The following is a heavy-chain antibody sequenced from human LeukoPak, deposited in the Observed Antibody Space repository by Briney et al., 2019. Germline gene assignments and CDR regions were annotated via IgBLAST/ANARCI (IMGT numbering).Heavy chain of an antibody. CDR2: IYYSGST. Sequence: SETLSLTCTVSGGSISSYYWSWIRQPPGKGLEWLGYIYYSGSTNYNPSLKSRVTISVDTSKNQFSLKLSSVTAADTAVYYCARNPDYGDYLDAFDIWGQGTMVTVSS. CDR3: ARNPDYGDYLDAFDI. V-gene: IGHV4-59*08. D-gene: IGHD4-17*01. CDR1: GGSISSYY. J-gene: IGHJ3*02.